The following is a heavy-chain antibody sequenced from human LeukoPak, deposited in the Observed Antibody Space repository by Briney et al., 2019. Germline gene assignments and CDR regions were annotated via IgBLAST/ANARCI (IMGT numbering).Heavy chain of an antibody. Sequence: ASVKVSCEASGYTFTSYGISWVRQAPGQGLEWMGWISAYNGNTNYAQKLQGRVTMTTDTSTSTAYMELRSLRSDDTAVYYCARRNWGSGVDYFDYWGQGTLVTVSS. CDR3: ARRNWGSGVDYFDY. CDR1: GYTFTSYG. D-gene: IGHD7-27*01. J-gene: IGHJ4*02. CDR2: ISAYNGNT. V-gene: IGHV1-18*01.